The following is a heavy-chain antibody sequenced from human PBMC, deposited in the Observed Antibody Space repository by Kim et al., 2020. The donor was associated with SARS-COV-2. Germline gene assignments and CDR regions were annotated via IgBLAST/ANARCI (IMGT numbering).Heavy chain of an antibody. CDR1: GGSISSSSYY. CDR3: ARQGRVGTIIAVAGSFDY. D-gene: IGHD6-19*01. V-gene: IGHV4-39*01. J-gene: IGHJ4*02. Sequence: SETLSLTCTVSGGSISSSSYYWGWIRQPPGKGLEWIGSIYYSGSTYYNPSLKSRVTISVDTSKNQFSLKLSSVTAADTAVYYCARQGRVGTIIAVAGSFDYWGRGTLVTVSS. CDR2: IYYSGST.